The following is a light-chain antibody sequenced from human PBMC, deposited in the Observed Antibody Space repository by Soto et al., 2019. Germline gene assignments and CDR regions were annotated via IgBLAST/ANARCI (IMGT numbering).Light chain of an antibody. Sequence: EIVLTQSPGTLSLSPGERATLSCRASQSVSTRSLAWYQQEPGQAPRLPISGASSRAADIPDRFSGSGSGTDFTLTINRLEPEDFAVYYCQQYDSSPRTFGQGTKVDIK. CDR2: GAS. V-gene: IGKV3-20*01. J-gene: IGKJ1*01. CDR1: QSVSTRS. CDR3: QQYDSSPRT.